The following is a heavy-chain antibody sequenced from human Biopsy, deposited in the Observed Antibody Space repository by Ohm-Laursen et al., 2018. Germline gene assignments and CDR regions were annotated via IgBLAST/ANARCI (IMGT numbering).Heavy chain of an antibody. CDR3: ARGLSSGWYGYFDV. Sequence: SLRLSCAASGFTFNNYGMQWVRQAPGKGLAWVSLIWYDGTNEDYADSVKGRFTISRDNSKNTLYLQINTLTLEDTAFYYCARGLSSGWYGYFDVWGRGTLVTVSS. CDR2: IWYDGTNE. J-gene: IGHJ2*01. V-gene: IGHV3-33*08. CDR1: GFTFNNYG. D-gene: IGHD6-19*01.